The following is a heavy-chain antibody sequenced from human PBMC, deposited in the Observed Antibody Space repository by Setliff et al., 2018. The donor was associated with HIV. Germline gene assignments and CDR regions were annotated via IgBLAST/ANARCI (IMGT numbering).Heavy chain of an antibody. CDR3: ARVTDSYTSSPLRLQH. CDR1: GGSINNYY. V-gene: IGHV4-4*08. Sequence: SETLSLTCTVSGGSINNYYWSWIRQPPGKGLEWIGYLYTIGSTNYNPSLKSRVAFSVDTSKNQFSLNLSSVTAADTAVYYCARVTDSYTSSPLRLQHWGQGALVTVSS. D-gene: IGHD6-6*01. J-gene: IGHJ1*01. CDR2: LYTIGST.